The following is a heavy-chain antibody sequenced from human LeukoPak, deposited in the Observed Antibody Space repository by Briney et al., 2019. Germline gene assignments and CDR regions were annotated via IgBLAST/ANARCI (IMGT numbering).Heavy chain of an antibody. CDR1: GITASRYA. D-gene: IGHD2/OR15-2a*01. CDR3: AKAPNGHYIRAFAM. J-gene: IGHJ3*02. V-gene: IGHV3-23*01. Sequence: GGSLRLSCAASGITASRYAMSWVRQAPGKWLEWVSSISGVGDRTMYAGSAKGPFTTSRDNFKTTLSLQMNSLRAEDTAVYHSAKAPNGHYIRAFAMWGEGTMVTVSS. CDR2: ISGVGDRT.